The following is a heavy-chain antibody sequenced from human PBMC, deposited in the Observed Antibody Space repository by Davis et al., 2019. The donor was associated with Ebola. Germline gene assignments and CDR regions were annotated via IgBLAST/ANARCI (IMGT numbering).Heavy chain of an antibody. V-gene: IGHV2-26*01. CDR3: ARTLSLEWLLSFGFGGMDV. D-gene: IGHD3-3*01. J-gene: IGHJ6*02. Sequence: SGPTLVKPTETLTLTCTVSGFSLSNARMGVSWIRQPPGKALEWLAHIFSNDEKSYSTSLKSRLTISKDTSKSQVVLTMTNMDPVDTATYYCARTLSLEWLLSFGFGGMDVWGQGTTVTVSS. CDR1: GFSLSNARMG. CDR2: IFSNDEK.